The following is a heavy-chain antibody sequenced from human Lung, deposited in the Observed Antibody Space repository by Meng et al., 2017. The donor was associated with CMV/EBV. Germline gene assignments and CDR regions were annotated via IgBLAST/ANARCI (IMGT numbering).Heavy chain of an antibody. CDR2: INPNSGGT. CDR3: ARDFFGELLGWCDP. D-gene: IGHD1-26*01. CDR1: GYTFTGYY. Sequence: ASVKVSCKASGYTFTGYYMHWVRQAPGQGLEWMGWINPNSGGTNYAQKFQGRVTMTRDTSISTAYMELSRLRSDDTAVYYCARDFFGELLGWCDPCGQETLLTDSS. J-gene: IGHJ5*02. V-gene: IGHV1-2*02.